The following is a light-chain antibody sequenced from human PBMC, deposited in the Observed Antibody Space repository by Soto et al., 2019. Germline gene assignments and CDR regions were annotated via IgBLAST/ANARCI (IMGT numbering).Light chain of an antibody. CDR3: QQYGSSPSIT. V-gene: IGKV3-20*01. CDR2: GAS. Sequence: EIVVTQSPCTLSLSPGERATLSCKASQSVSSSYLAWYRQKPGQAPRLLIHGASSRATGIPDRFSGSGSGTDFTLTISRLEREDFAVYYCQQYGSSPSITFGQGTRLAIK. J-gene: IGKJ5*01. CDR1: QSVSSSY.